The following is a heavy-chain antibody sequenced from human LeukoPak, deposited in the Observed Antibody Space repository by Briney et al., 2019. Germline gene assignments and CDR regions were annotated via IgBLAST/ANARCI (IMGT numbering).Heavy chain of an antibody. CDR1: GGSISSYY. CDR3: ARGWGYYGSGSYYNAVDY. CDR2: IYYSGST. D-gene: IGHD3-10*01. Sequence: SETLSLTCTVSGGSISSYYWSWIRQPPGKGLEWIGYIYYSGSTNYNPSLKSRVTISVDTSKNQFSLKLSSVTAADTAVYYCARGWGYYGSGSYYNAVDYWGQGTLVTVSS. J-gene: IGHJ4*02. V-gene: IGHV4-59*12.